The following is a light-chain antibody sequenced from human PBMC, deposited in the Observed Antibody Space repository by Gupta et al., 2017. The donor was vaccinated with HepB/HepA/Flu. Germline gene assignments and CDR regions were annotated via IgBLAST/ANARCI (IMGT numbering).Light chain of an antibody. CDR3: AAWDDSLNGVV. CDR2: SNN. V-gene: IGLV1-44*01. Sequence: QSVLTQPPSASGTPGQRVTISCSGSSSNIGSNTVNWYLQLPGTAPKLLLYSNNQRPSGVPDRFSGSKSGTSASLAISGLQSEDEADYYCAAWDDSLNGVVFGGGTKLTVL. CDR1: SSNIGSNT. J-gene: IGLJ2*01.